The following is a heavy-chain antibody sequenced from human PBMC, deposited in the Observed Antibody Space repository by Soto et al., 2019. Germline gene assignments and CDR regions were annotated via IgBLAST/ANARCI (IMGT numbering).Heavy chain of an antibody. CDR2: IYYNGIS. J-gene: IGHJ4*02. Sequence: QVQLQESGPGLVKPSETLSLTCTVSGGSISSDYWSWIRQPPGKGLEWIGYIYYNGISNYNPSLKSRVTMSVDTAKTQFALMLTSVTAADTAVYYCVRDRAKYYFDYWGQGILVTVSS. V-gene: IGHV4-59*01. CDR1: GGSISSDY. CDR3: VRDRAKYYFDY.